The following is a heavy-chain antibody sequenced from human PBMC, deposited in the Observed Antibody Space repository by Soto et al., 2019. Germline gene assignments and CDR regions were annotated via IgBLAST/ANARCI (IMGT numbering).Heavy chain of an antibody. D-gene: IGHD3-3*01. J-gene: IGHJ6*02. CDR2: INHSGST. V-gene: IGHV4-34*01. CDR3: ARGGTIFGVVILYYYYGMDV. CDR1: GGSFSCYY. Sequence: SETLSLTCAVYGGSFSCYYWSWIRQPPGKGLEWIGEINHSGSTNYNPSLKSRVTISVDTSKNQFSLKLSSVTAADTAVYHCARGGTIFGVVILYYYYGMDVWGQGTTVTVSS.